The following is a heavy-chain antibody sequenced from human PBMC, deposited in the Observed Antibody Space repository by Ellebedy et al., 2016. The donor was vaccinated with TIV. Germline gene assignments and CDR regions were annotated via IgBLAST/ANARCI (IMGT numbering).Heavy chain of an antibody. V-gene: IGHV4-61*01. Sequence: MPSETLSLTCTVSGGSISSSSYYWSWIRQPPGKGLEWIGYIYYSGSTNYNPSLKSRVTISVDTSKNQFSLKLSSVTAADTAVYYCARHLYCSGGSCRDYWGQGTLVTVSS. CDR1: GGSISSSSYY. CDR2: IYYSGST. J-gene: IGHJ4*02. D-gene: IGHD2-15*01. CDR3: ARHLYCSGGSCRDY.